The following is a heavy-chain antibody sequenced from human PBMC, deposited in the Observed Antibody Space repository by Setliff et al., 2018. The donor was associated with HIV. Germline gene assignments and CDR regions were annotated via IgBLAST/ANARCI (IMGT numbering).Heavy chain of an antibody. Sequence: ASVKVSCKASGYTFTSYAMHWVRQAPGQRLEWMGWINAGNGNTKYSQKFQGRVTITRDTSASTAYMELSSLRSEETAVYYCARAYSSSWYGTGYYFDYWGQGTLVTVSS. CDR1: GYTFTSYA. V-gene: IGHV1-3*01. J-gene: IGHJ4*02. CDR3: ARAYSSSWYGTGYYFDY. CDR2: INAGNGNT. D-gene: IGHD6-13*01.